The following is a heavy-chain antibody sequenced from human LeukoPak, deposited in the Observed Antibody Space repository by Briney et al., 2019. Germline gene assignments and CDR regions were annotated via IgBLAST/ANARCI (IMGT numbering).Heavy chain of an antibody. J-gene: IGHJ3*02. V-gene: IGHV1-18*01. D-gene: IGHD3-16*02. CDR3: AKDCSGDDSVRGSYRYSRRGLDI. CDR1: VYEFSSYG. Sequence: GSSVNVSCKACVYEFSSYGISWGREAPGQGLECRGWISAYNGKTKYAEKFKGRISMTTETSTSIAYMEIRRLQSGDTDVYYCAKDCSGDDSVRGSYRYSRRGLDIWGQGTLVTASS. CDR2: ISAYNGKT.